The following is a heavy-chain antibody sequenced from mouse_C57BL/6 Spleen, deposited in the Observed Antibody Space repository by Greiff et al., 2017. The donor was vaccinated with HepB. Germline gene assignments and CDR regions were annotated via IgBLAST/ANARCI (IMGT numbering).Heavy chain of an antibody. V-gene: IGHV1-26*01. CDR2: INPNNGGT. D-gene: IGHD1-1*01. Sequence: EVQLQQSGPELVKPGASVKISCKASGYTFTDYYMNWVKQSHGKSLEWIGDINPNNGGTSYNQKFKGKATLTVNKSSSTAYMELRSLTSEDSAVYYCARSGPYGYYYAMDYWGQGTSVTVSS. CDR1: GYTFTDYY. CDR3: ARSGPYGYYYAMDY. J-gene: IGHJ4*01.